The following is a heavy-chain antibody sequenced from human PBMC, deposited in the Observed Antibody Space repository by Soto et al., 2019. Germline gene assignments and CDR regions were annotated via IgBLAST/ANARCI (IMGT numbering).Heavy chain of an antibody. CDR2: ISGSSRTI. CDR1: GCTFSSYS. J-gene: IGHJ3*02. CDR3: ARDFLYAFDI. Sequence: EVQLAESGGGLVQPGRSLRLSCAASGCTFSSYSMNWVRQAPGKGLEWVSYISGSSRTIYYADSVKGRFTISRDNAKNSLYLQMNSLRDEDTAVYYCARDFLYAFDIWGQGTMVTVSS. V-gene: IGHV3-48*02.